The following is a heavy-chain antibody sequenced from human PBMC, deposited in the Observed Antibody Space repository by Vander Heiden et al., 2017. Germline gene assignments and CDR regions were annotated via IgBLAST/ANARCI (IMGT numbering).Heavy chain of an antibody. Sequence: EVQLVESGGGLVKPGGSLRPSCPASGFTVSSYSMNGVRQAPGKGLEWVSSISTSSSYISYADSVRGRFTISRDNAKNSLYLQINSLRAEDTAVYYCAKAFFAFDIWGQGTMVTVSS. V-gene: IGHV3-21*01. J-gene: IGHJ3*02. CDR3: AKAFFAFDI. CDR2: ISTSSSYI. CDR1: GFTVSSYS.